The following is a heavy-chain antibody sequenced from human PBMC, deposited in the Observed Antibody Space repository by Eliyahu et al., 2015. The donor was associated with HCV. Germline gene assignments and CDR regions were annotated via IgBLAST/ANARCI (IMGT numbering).Heavy chain of an antibody. J-gene: IGHJ6*02. V-gene: IGHV3-23*01. CDR3: AKDPFWSGYRHYGMDV. D-gene: IGHD3-3*01. CDR1: RFTFSSYA. Sequence: EVQLLESGGGLVQPGGSLRLSCAASRFTFSSYAMSWVRQAPGKGLEGGPGFWGWGGSTYYADSVKGRFTISRDNSKNTLYLQMNSLRAEDTAVYYCAKDPFWSGYRHYGMDVWGQGTTVTVSS. CDR2: WGWGGST.